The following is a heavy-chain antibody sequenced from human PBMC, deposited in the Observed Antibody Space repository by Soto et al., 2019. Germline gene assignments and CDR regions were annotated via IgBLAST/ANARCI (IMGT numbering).Heavy chain of an antibody. CDR1: AGSISSYY. V-gene: IGHV4-59*08. CDR2: VHHSWGS. J-gene: IGHJ6*04. CDR3: ERQVFGPLRGLVAF. D-gene: IGHD3-10*02. Sequence: QVQLQESGPGLVKPSDTMSLSCTVSAGSISSYYWSWFRQSPGKRMGWIGYVHHSWGSSYNSSLQSRVPITLEAYKTKYSLAVTSGTATDTAVYYSERQVFGPLRGLVAFWGEGSTVTVSS.